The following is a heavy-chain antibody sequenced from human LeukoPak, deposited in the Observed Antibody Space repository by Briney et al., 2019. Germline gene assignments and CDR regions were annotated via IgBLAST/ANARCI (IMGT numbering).Heavy chain of an antibody. V-gene: IGHV3-53*01. J-gene: IGHJ2*01. CDR1: GITVSSKY. CDR2: MQSGGST. D-gene: IGHD3-16*01. Sequence: GGSLRLSCAASGITVSSKYMSWVRQAPGKGLEWVSVMQSGGSTYYADSVKGRFTISRDNSKNTLYRQMNSLRVEDTAVYYCSRDGGAGWYFDLWGRGTLVTVSS. CDR3: SRDGGAGWYFDL.